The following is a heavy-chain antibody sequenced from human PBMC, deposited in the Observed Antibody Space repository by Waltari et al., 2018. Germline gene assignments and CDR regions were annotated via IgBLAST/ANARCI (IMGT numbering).Heavy chain of an antibody. Sequence: QLQPQESGSGLVKPSQTLSLTCAVSGCSISSGGYSWSWIRQPPGTGLEWIGYIYHSGSTYYNPSLKSRVTISVDRSKNQFSLKLSSVTAADTAVYYCARGIAAHPYFDYWGQGTLVTVSS. D-gene: IGHD6-6*01. J-gene: IGHJ4*02. CDR3: ARGIAAHPYFDY. CDR2: IYHSGST. CDR1: GCSISSGGYS. V-gene: IGHV4-30-2*01.